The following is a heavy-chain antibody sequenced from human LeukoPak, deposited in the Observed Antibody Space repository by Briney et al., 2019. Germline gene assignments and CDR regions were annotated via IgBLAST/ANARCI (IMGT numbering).Heavy chain of an antibody. J-gene: IGHJ4*02. D-gene: IGHD4/OR15-4a*01. V-gene: IGHV3-21*01. Sequence: GGSLRLSCAASGFTFSSYSMNWVRQAPGKGLEWVSSISSSSSYIYYADSVKGRFTISRDNAKNSLYLQMNSLRAEDTAVYYCAKSYGGNWRYYFDYWGQGTLVTVSS. CDR3: AKSYGGNWRYYFDY. CDR2: ISSSSSYI. CDR1: GFTFSSYS.